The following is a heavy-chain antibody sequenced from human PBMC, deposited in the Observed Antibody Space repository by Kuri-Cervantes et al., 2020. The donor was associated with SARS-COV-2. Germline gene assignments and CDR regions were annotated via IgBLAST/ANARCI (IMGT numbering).Heavy chain of an antibody. V-gene: IGHV3-48*02. D-gene: IGHD6-13*01. J-gene: IGHJ4*02. CDR3: ARAISSWFDY. CDR2: ISSSSSTI. CDR1: GFTFSSYS. Sequence: ESLKISCAASGFTFSSYSMNWVRQAPGKGLEWVSYISSSSSTIYYADSVKGRFTISRDNAKNSLYLQMSSLRDEDTAVYYCARAISSWFDYWGQGTLVTVSS.